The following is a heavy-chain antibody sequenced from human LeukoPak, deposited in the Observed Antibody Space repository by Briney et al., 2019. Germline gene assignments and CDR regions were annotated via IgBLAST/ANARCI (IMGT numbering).Heavy chain of an antibody. CDR2: IKQDGSEK. V-gene: IGHV3-7*01. CDR3: ARVATYGSSWYGEEYFQH. J-gene: IGHJ1*01. D-gene: IGHD6-13*01. CDR1: GFTFSSYW. Sequence: GGSLRLSCAASGFTFSSYWMSWVRQAPGKGLEWVANIKQDGSEKYYVDSVKGRFTISRDNAKNSLYLQMNSLRAEDTAVYYCARVATYGSSWYGEEYFQHWGQSTLVTVSS.